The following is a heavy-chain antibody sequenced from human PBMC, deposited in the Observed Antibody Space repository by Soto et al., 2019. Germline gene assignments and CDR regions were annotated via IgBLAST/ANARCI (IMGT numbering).Heavy chain of an antibody. CDR1: GFTFSSYG. V-gene: IGHV3-33*01. Sequence: QVQLVESGGGVVQPGRSLRLSCAASGFTFSSYGMHWVRQAPGKGLEWVAVIWYDGSNKYYADSVKGRFTISRDNSKNPLYLQMTSLRAEDTAVYYCARDTSSSWYVDYWGQGTLVTVSS. CDR2: IWYDGSNK. J-gene: IGHJ4*02. CDR3: ARDTSSSWYVDY. D-gene: IGHD6-13*01.